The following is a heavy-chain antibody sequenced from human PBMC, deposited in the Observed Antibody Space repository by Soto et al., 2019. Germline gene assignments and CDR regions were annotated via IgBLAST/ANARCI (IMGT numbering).Heavy chain of an antibody. V-gene: IGHV4-39*01. Sequence: QLQLQESGPGLVKPSETLSLTCTVSVGSISSSDYYWGWIRQPPGKGLEWIGSIYYSGSTYYDPSLKSRVTISVDTSKNQFSLKLSSVTAADAAVYYCASSYGIGSTTCYMCYFDYWGQGTLVTVSS. CDR1: VGSISSSDYY. D-gene: IGHD2-2*02. J-gene: IGHJ4*02. CDR2: IYYSGST. CDR3: ASSYGIGSTTCYMCYFDY.